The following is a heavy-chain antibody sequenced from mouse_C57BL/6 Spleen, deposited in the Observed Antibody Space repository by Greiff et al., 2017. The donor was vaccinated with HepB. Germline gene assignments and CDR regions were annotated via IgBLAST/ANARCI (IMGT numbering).Heavy chain of an antibody. D-gene: IGHD1-1*01. CDR3: ARERVYYGSSYVSYFDY. CDR2: IYPGDGDT. V-gene: IGHV1-82*01. Sequence: QVQLQQSGPELVKPGASVKISCKASGYAFSSSWMNWVKQRPGKGLEWIGRIYPGDGDTNYNGKFKGKATLTADKSSSTAYMQLSSLTSEDSAVYFCARERVYYGSSYVSYFDYWGQGTTLTVSS. J-gene: IGHJ2*01. CDR1: GYAFSSSW.